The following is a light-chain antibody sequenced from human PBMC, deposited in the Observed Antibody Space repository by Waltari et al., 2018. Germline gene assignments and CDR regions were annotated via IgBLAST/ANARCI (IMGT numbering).Light chain of an antibody. Sequence: DIVMTQSPDSLAVSLGERATINCKSSQSGLYSSNNKNYLAWYQQKPGQPPKLLIYWASTRESGVPDRFSGSGAGTDFTLTISSLQAEDVAVYYCQQYLSTPPTFGQGTKVEIK. CDR2: WAS. CDR1: QSGLYSSNNKNY. J-gene: IGKJ1*01. V-gene: IGKV4-1*01. CDR3: QQYLSTPPT.